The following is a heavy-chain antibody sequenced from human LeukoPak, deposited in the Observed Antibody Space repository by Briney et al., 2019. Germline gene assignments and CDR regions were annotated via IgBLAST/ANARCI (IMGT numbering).Heavy chain of an antibody. V-gene: IGHV5-51*01. J-gene: IGHJ4*02. D-gene: IGHD2-15*01. CDR3: ARSPRGYCSGGSCSFDY. CDR2: IYPGDSDT. Sequence: GESLKISCKGSGYSFTSYWIGWVRQMPGKGLEGMGIIYPGDSDTTYSPSFQGQVTISVDKSISTAYLQWSSLKASDTAMYYCARSPRGYCSGGSCSFDYWGQGTLVTVSS. CDR1: GYSFTSYW.